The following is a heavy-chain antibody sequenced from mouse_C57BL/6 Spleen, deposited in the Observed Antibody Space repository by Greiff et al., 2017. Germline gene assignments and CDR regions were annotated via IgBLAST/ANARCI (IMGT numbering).Heavy chain of an antibody. CDR2: LNPSSGYT. CDR3: ANYYGSSSWYFDV. D-gene: IGHD1-1*01. V-gene: IGHV1-7*01. Sequence: QVQLQQSGAELAKPGASVKLSCKASGYTFTSYWMHWVKQRPGQGLEWIGYLNPSSGYTKYNQKFKDKATLTADKSSSTAYMQLSSLTCEDSAVYYCANYYGSSSWYFDVWGTGTTVTVSS. J-gene: IGHJ1*03. CDR1: GYTFTSYW.